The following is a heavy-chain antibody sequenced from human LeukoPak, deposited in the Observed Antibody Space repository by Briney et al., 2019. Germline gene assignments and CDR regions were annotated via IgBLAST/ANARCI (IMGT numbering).Heavy chain of an antibody. CDR2: ISYDGSNK. CDR1: GFTFSSYA. V-gene: IGHV3-30-3*01. CDR3: ARESPPYYYDSSGYSSLGGMDV. J-gene: IGHJ6*02. D-gene: IGHD3-22*01. Sequence: GRSLRLSCAASGFTFSSYAMHWVRQAPGKGLEWVAVISYDGSNKCYADSVKGRFTISRDNSKNTLYLQMNSLRAEDTAVYYCARESPPYYYDSSGYSSLGGMDVWGQGTTVTVSS.